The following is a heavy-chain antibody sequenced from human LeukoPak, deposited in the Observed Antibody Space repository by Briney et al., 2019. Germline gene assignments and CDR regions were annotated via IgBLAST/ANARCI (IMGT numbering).Heavy chain of an antibody. J-gene: IGHJ4*02. CDR2: INTDGSST. CDR1: GFTFSSYW. Sequence: PGGSLRLSCAASGFTFSSYWMHWVRQAPGKGLVWVSRINTDGSSTSYADSEKGRFTISRDNAKNTLYLQMNSLRAEGTAVYYCASTLGVTRYYFDYWGQGTLVTVSS. D-gene: IGHD3-10*01. CDR3: ASTLGVTRYYFDY. V-gene: IGHV3-74*01.